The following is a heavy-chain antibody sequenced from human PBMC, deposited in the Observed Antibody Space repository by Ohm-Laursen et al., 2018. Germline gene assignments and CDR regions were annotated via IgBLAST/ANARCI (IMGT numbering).Heavy chain of an antibody. V-gene: IGHV3-48*03. D-gene: IGHD1-26*01. CDR3: ARGRTVGWSFDL. Sequence: SLRLSCSAFGFTFSSYEMNWVRQAPGKGLEWVSYISSSGSSIYYADSLKGRFTISRDNAKNSLYLQMNSLRAEDTAVYYCARGRTVGWSFDLWGRGTLVTVSS. J-gene: IGHJ2*01. CDR1: GFTFSSYE. CDR2: ISSSGSSI.